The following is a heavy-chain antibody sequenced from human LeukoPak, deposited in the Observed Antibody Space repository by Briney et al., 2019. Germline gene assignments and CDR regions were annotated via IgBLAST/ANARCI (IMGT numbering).Heavy chain of an antibody. CDR1: GGTFSSYA. Sequence: SVKVSCEASGGTFSSYAISWVRQAPGQGLEWMGGIIPIFGTANYAQKFQGRVTITTDESTSTAYMELSSLRSEDTAVYYCARMYYYGSGSYSNSAHFDYWGQGTLVTVSS. CDR3: ARMYYYGSGSYSNSAHFDY. CDR2: IIPIFGTA. D-gene: IGHD3-10*01. J-gene: IGHJ4*02. V-gene: IGHV1-69*05.